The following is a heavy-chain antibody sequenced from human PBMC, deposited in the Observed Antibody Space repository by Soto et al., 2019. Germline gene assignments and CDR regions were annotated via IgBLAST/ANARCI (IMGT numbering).Heavy chain of an antibody. CDR2: IDPTDSFT. J-gene: IGHJ3*01. CDR3: ARPASGGSRDAFDV. V-gene: IGHV5-10-1*01. D-gene: IGHD2-15*01. Sequence: GESLKISCKASGFKFTTFWLNWVRQTPGKGLEWLGRIDPTDSFTNYSPPFEGHVTISVDRSISTAYLQWNSLQASDTAIYYCARPASGGSRDAFDVWGQGTTVTVSS. CDR1: GFKFTTFW.